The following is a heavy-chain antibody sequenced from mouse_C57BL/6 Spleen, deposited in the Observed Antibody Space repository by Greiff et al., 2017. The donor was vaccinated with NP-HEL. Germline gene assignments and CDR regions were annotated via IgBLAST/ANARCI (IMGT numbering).Heavy chain of an antibody. Sequence: EVQRVESGGGLVQPGGSLKLSCAASGFTFSDYYMYWVRQTPEKRLEWVAYISNGGGSTYYPDTVKGRFTISRDNAKNTLYLQMSRLKSEDTAMYYCARRNSSGYSYYFDYWGQGTTLTVSS. CDR1: GFTFSDYY. CDR2: ISNGGGST. D-gene: IGHD3-2*02. V-gene: IGHV5-12*01. CDR3: ARRNSSGYSYYFDY. J-gene: IGHJ2*01.